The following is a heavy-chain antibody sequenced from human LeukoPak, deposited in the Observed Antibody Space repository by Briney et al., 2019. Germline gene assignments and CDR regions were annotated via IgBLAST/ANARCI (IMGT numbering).Heavy chain of an antibody. CDR1: GYTFNIYD. Sequence: GASVKVSCKSSGYTFNIYDINWVRQGTGQGLEWMGWMNPNSGNIGYAQKFQGRVTMTRDTSITTAYMELSSLTSDDTAVYYCARGSYYDSSGYHRSPFDIWGQGTTVTVSS. D-gene: IGHD3-22*01. CDR3: ARGSYYDSSGYHRSPFDI. V-gene: IGHV1-8*01. J-gene: IGHJ3*02. CDR2: MNPNSGNI.